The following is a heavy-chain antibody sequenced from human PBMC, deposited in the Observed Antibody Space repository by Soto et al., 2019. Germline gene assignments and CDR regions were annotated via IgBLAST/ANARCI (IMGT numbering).Heavy chain of an antibody. V-gene: IGHV3-33*01. CDR2: IWYDGSNK. D-gene: IGHD3-16*01. CDR3: ARDRGGYYYYYMDV. J-gene: IGHJ6*03. Sequence: GGSLRLSCAASGFTFSSYCMHWVRQAPGKGLEWVAVIWYDGSNKYYADSVKGRFTISRDNSKNTLYLQMNSLRAEDTAVYYCARDRGGYYYYYMDVWGKGTTVTVSS. CDR1: GFTFSSYC.